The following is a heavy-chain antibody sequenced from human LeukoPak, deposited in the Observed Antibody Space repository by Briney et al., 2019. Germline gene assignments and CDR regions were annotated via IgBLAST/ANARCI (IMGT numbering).Heavy chain of an antibody. D-gene: IGHD5-18*01. J-gene: IGHJ4*02. CDR1: GYTFTSYY. Sequence: GASVKVSCKASGYTFTSYYMHWVRQAPGQGLEWMGIINPSGGSTSYAQKLQGRVTMTRDTSTSTVYMELSSLRSEDTAVYYCARAPRGYSYGYAHDYWGQGTLVTVSS. CDR3: ARAPRGYSYGYAHDY. CDR2: INPSGGST. V-gene: IGHV1-46*01.